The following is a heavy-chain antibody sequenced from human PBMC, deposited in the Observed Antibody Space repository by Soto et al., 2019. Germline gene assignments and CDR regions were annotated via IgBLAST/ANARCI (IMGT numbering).Heavy chain of an antibody. CDR2: ISSSSSTI. J-gene: IGHJ3*02. V-gene: IGHV3-48*02. Sequence: GGSLRLSCAASGFTFSSYSMNWVRQAPGKGLEWVSYISSSSSTIYYADSVKGRFTISRDNAKNSLYLQMNSLRDEDTAVYYCARNGGYQLLRGSGEDAFDIWGQGTMVTVSS. CDR1: GFTFSSYS. CDR3: ARNGGYQLLRGSGEDAFDI. D-gene: IGHD2-2*01.